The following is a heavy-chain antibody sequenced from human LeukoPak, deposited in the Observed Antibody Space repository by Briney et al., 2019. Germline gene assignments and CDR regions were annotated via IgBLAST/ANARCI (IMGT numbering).Heavy chain of an antibody. V-gene: IGHV3-30*02. Sequence: GGSLRLSCAASGFTFSSYGMHWVRQAPGKGLEWVAFIRYDGSNKYYADSVKGRFTISRDNSKNTLYLQMNSLRAGDTAVYYCAKDAYYYNSGTPHYFDYWGQGTLVTVSS. D-gene: IGHD3-10*01. CDR3: AKDAYYYNSGTPHYFDY. CDR2: IRYDGSNK. J-gene: IGHJ4*02. CDR1: GFTFSSYG.